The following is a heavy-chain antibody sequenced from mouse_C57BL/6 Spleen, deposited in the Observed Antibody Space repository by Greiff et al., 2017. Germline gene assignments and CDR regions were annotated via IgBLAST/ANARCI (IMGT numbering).Heavy chain of an antibody. CDR3: ARNPAYYSTIYYAMDY. D-gene: IGHD2-5*01. V-gene: IGHV2-2*01. CDR1: GFSLTSYG. CDR2: IWSGGST. J-gene: IGHJ4*01. Sequence: VKLVESGPGLVQPSQSLSITCTVSGFSLTSYGVHWVRQSPGKGLEWLGVIWSGGSTDYNAAFISRLSISKDNSKSQVFFKMNSLQADDTAIYYCARNPAYYSTIYYAMDYWGQGTSVTVSS.